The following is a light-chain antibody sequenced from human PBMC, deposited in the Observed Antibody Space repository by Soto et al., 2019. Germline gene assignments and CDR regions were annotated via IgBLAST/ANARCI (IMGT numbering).Light chain of an antibody. CDR3: QQSYSTTWT. CDR1: QNIDHH. Sequence: DIQMTQSPSSLSAPVGDRVTITCRASQNIDHHLNWYQHKPGRAPKLLMDAASRMQSGVPSRFSGSGTGTEFPLIINSLLPEDFATYYCQQSYSTTWTFGQGTRVEVK. CDR2: AAS. V-gene: IGKV1-39*01. J-gene: IGKJ1*01.